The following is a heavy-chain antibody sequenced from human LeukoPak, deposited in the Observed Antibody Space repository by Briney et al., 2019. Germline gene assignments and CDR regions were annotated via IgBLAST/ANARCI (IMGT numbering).Heavy chain of an antibody. D-gene: IGHD3-16*01. Sequence: GGSLRLSCAASGFTFSSYAMSWVRQAPGKGLEWVSAISGSGGSTYYADSVKGRFTISRDNSKNTLYLQMNSLRAEDTAVYYCANDHDYVWGSLNWFDPWGQGTLVTVSS. V-gene: IGHV3-23*01. CDR2: ISGSGGST. CDR3: ANDHDYVWGSLNWFDP. J-gene: IGHJ5*02. CDR1: GFTFSSYA.